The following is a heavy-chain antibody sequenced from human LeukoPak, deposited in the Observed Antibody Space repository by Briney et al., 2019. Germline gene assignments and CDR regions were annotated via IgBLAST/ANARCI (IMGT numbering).Heavy chain of an antibody. CDR3: ARDLSGYCSSTSCPGYYYGMDV. D-gene: IGHD2-2*01. Sequence: ASVKVSCKASGGTFISYAISWVRQAPGQGLEWMGRIIPILGIANYAQKFQGRVTITADKSTSTAYMELSSLRSEDTAVYYCARDLSGYCSSTSCPGYYYGMDVWGQGTTVTVSS. CDR2: IIPILGIA. J-gene: IGHJ6*02. CDR1: GGTFISYA. V-gene: IGHV1-69*04.